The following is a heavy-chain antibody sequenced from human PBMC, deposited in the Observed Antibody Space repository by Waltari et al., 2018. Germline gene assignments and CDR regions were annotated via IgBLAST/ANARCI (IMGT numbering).Heavy chain of an antibody. V-gene: IGHV4-59*01. CDR3: ARNAYCGGDCYPPYYYYMDV. Sequence: QVQLQESGPGLVKPSETLSLTCTVSGGSISSYYWSWIRQPPGKGLEWIGYISYSGSTNYDPSLKSRDTISVDTSKNQFSLKLSSVTAADTAVYYCARNAYCGGDCYPPYYYYMDVWGKGTTVTVSS. CDR1: GGSISSYY. J-gene: IGHJ6*03. CDR2: ISYSGST. D-gene: IGHD2-21*01.